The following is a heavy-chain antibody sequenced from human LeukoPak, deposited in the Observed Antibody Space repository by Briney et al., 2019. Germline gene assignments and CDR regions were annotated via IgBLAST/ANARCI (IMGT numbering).Heavy chain of an antibody. Sequence: PGRSLRLSWAASGFTFSSYGMHWVRQAPGKGLEWVAIISYDGSNKYYADSVKGRFTISRDNSKNTLYLQMNSLRAEDTAVYYCAKDNEDYWGQGTLVTVSS. D-gene: IGHD2-8*01. CDR2: ISYDGSNK. V-gene: IGHV3-30*18. J-gene: IGHJ4*02. CDR3: AKDNEDY. CDR1: GFTFSSYG.